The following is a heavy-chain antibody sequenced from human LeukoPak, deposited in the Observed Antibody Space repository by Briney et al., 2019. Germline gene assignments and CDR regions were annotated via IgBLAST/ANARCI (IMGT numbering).Heavy chain of an antibody. Sequence: GGSLRLSCAASGFTVSSNYMSWVRQAPGKGLEWMGIIYPGDSDTRYSPSFQGQVTISADKSISTAYLQWSSLKASDTAMYYCARPVSADYYDSSGYYSLGYYFDYWGQGTLVTVSS. J-gene: IGHJ4*02. V-gene: IGHV5-51*01. D-gene: IGHD3-22*01. CDR3: ARPVSADYYDSSGYYSLGYYFDY. CDR2: IYPGDSDT. CDR1: GFTVSSNY.